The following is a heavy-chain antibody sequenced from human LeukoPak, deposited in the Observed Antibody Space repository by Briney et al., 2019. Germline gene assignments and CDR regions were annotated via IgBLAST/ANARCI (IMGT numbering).Heavy chain of an antibody. CDR1: GYTFTGYY. D-gene: IGHD4-17*01. Sequence: ASVKVSCKASGYTFTGYYMHWVRQAPGQGLEWMGWINPNSGDTNYAQKFQGRVTMTRDTSISTAYMELSRLRSDDTAVYYCARDHYGASCPDYWGQGTLVTVSS. CDR3: ARDHYGASCPDY. V-gene: IGHV1-2*02. CDR2: INPNSGDT. J-gene: IGHJ4*02.